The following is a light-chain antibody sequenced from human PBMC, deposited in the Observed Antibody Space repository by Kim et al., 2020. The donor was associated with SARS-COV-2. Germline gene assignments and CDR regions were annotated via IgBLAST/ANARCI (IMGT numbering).Light chain of an antibody. Sequence: DIQMTQSPSPLSASVGDRVTITCRASQDIANSLAWYQQKPGTVPKVLIYAASTLQSGVPSRFSGSGSGTEFTLTIGSLQTEDVATYYCQKYNSAPWTFGPGTKVDIK. CDR1: QDIANS. CDR3: QKYNSAPWT. J-gene: IGKJ1*01. CDR2: AAS. V-gene: IGKV1-27*01.